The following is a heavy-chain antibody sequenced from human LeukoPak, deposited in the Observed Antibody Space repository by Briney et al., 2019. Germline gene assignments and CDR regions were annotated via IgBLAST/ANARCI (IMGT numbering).Heavy chain of an antibody. D-gene: IGHD6-13*01. Sequence: ASVKVSCRASGYTFTTYAMHWVRQAPGQRLEWMGWINAGNGNTKYSQKFQARVTITRDTSASTAYMELSSLRSEDTAVYYCARDPIGSRWPYYFDYWGQGTLVTVSS. CDR1: GYTFTTYA. CDR2: INAGNGNT. J-gene: IGHJ4*02. V-gene: IGHV1-3*01. CDR3: ARDPIGSRWPYYFDY.